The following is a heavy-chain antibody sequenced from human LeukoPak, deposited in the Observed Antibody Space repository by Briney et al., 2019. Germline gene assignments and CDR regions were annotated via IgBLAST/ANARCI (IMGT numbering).Heavy chain of an antibody. Sequence: GGSLRLSCTASGFIFSSYSMNWVRQAPGKGLEWVSSITSSSSYIYYADSVKGRFTISRDNAKNSLFLQMNSLRAEDAAVYYCARQYYYGSGSYWAYYYYYYMDVWGKGTTVTISS. D-gene: IGHD3-10*01. CDR1: GFIFSSYS. CDR2: ITSSSSYI. J-gene: IGHJ6*03. CDR3: ARQYYYGSGSYWAYYYYYYMDV. V-gene: IGHV3-21*01.